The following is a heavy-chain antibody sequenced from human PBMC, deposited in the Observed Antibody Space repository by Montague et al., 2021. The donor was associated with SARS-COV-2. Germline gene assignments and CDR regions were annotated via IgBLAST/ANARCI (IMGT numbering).Heavy chain of an antibody. D-gene: IGHD3-10*01. V-gene: IGHV4-59*01. Sequence: SETLSLTCTVSGGSISNYYWSWIRQPPGKGLEWIGYIYYSGSTNYNPSLKSRVTISVDTSKNQFSLKLSSVTAADTAVYYCARVQRGYYYGLGVPAHFDYWAQGTLVTVSS. CDR2: IYYSGST. CDR1: GGSISNYY. CDR3: ARVQRGYYYGLGVPAHFDY. J-gene: IGHJ4*02.